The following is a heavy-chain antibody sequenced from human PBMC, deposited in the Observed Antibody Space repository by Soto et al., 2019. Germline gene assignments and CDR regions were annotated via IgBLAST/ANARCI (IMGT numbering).Heavy chain of an antibody. Sequence: SVKVSCKASGGTFSSYAISWVRQAPGQGLEWMGGIIPIFGTANYAQKFQGRVTITADESTSTAYMELSSLRSEDTAVYYCAGRGVDTVLVTGFDYWGQGTLVTVSS. V-gene: IGHV1-69*13. CDR1: GGTFSSYA. CDR3: AGRGVDTVLVTGFDY. D-gene: IGHD3-10*01. CDR2: IIPIFGTA. J-gene: IGHJ4*02.